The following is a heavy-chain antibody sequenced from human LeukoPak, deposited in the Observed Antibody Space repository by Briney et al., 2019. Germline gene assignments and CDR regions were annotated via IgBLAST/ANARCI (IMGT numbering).Heavy chain of an antibody. V-gene: IGHV3-7*01. J-gene: IGHJ4*02. Sequence: GGSLRLSCAASGFTFSNAWMSWVRQAPGKGLEWVANIKQDGSEKYYVDSVKGRFTISRDNAKNSLYLQMNSLRAEDTAVYYCARSAAMVTGRFDYWGQGTLVTVSS. CDR2: IKQDGSEK. D-gene: IGHD5-18*01. CDR3: ARSAAMVTGRFDY. CDR1: GFTFSNAW.